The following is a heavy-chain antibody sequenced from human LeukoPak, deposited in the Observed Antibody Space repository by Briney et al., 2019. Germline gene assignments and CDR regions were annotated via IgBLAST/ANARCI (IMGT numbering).Heavy chain of an antibody. Sequence: GGSLRLSCAASGFTFSSYSMNWVRQAPGKGLEWVSSISSSSSYIYYADSVKGRFTISRDNAKNSLYLQMNSLRAEDTAVYYCARDRDMVRGGKSGMDVWGQGPTVTVSS. D-gene: IGHD3-10*01. CDR3: ARDRDMVRGGKSGMDV. V-gene: IGHV3-21*01. CDR1: GFTFSSYS. J-gene: IGHJ6*02. CDR2: ISSSSSYI.